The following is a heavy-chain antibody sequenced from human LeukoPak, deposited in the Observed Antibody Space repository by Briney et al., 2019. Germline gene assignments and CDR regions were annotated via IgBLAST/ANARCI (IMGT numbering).Heavy chain of an antibody. CDR1: GGSFSGYY. D-gene: IGHD6-19*01. J-gene: IGHJ4*02. CDR2: LNHSGST. CDR3: ARDVAGTGDY. Sequence: SETLSLTCAVYGGSFSGYYWSWIRQPPGKGLEWIGELNHSGSTNYNPSLKSRVTISVDTSKNQFSLKLSSVTAADTAVYYCARDVAGTGDYWGQGTLVTVSS. V-gene: IGHV4-34*01.